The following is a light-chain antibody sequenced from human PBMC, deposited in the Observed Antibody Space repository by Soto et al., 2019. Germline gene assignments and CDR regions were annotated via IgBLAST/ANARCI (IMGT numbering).Light chain of an antibody. Sequence: EIVLTQSPGTLSLSPGERATLSCRASQSVGSSYLAWYQQKPGQAPRLLIYGASGRATGIPDRFSGSGSGTDFTLTISRLEPEDFAVYYCQQYETSQTFDQGTKVEIK. J-gene: IGKJ1*01. CDR2: GAS. CDR3: QQYETSQT. CDR1: QSVGSSY. V-gene: IGKV3-20*01.